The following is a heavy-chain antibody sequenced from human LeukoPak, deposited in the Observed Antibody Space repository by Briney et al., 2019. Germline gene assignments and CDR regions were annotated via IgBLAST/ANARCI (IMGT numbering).Heavy chain of an antibody. Sequence: SVKVSCKASGYTFTGYYIHWVRQAPGQGLEWMGYINPNSGGTNYAQKLQGRVTMTRDTSISTVYMELTRLRSDDTAVYYCARDPLYGSGTYFFDYWGQGTLVTVSS. J-gene: IGHJ4*02. CDR1: GYTFTGYY. CDR3: ARDPLYGSGTYFFDY. V-gene: IGHV1-2*02. CDR2: INPNSGGT. D-gene: IGHD3-10*01.